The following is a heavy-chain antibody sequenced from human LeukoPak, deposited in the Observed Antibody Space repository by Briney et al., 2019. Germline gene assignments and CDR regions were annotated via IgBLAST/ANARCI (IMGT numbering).Heavy chain of an antibody. CDR3: ARETPDSSSWTVFDF. J-gene: IGHJ4*02. D-gene: IGHD6-13*01. V-gene: IGHV3-23*01. CDR2: VSGSGGST. Sequence: GGSLRLSCAASGFTFSSYGMSWVRQAPGKGLEWVSTVSGSGGSTYYADSVKGRFTISRDNAKNSLYLQMNSLRAEDTAVYYCARETPDSSSWTVFDFWGQGTLVTVSS. CDR1: GFTFSSYG.